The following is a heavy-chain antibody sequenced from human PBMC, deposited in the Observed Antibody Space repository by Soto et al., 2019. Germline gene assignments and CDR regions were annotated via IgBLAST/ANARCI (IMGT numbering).Heavy chain of an antibody. Sequence: VKLVESGGGVVQPGGSLRLSCAASGFTFNIYGMHWVRQAPGKGLEGVALISYDGSNQYYADSVKGRFTISRDNSKNTLFLQMNSLRADDTAVYYCAKDQASGQGSFDSWGQGTLVTVSS. V-gene: IGHV3-30*18. CDR3: AKDQASGQGSFDS. CDR2: ISYDGSNQ. CDR1: GFTFNIYG. J-gene: IGHJ4*02.